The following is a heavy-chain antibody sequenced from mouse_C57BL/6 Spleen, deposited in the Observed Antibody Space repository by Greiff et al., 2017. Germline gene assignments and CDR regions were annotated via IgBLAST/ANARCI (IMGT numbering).Heavy chain of an antibody. D-gene: IGHD1-1*01. J-gene: IGHJ1*03. CDR2: IRNKSNGYTT. Sequence: FLHPFSSLILSFASSGFTFTYYYMSWVRQPPGKAPEWLALIRNKSNGYTTEYTASVKGRFTISRDNSQNILYLQMNTLRAEDSATYYCVKAVYYGSSYGYFDVWGTGTTVTVSS. V-gene: IGHV7-4*01. CDR3: VKAVYYGSSYGYFDV. CDR1: GFTFTYYY.